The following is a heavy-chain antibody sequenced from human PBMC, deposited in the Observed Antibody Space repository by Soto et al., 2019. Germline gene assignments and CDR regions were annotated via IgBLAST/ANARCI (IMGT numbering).Heavy chain of an antibody. CDR1: GFTFTNYW. D-gene: IGHD6-19*01. CDR3: ARDHSGPGDY. V-gene: IGHV3-74*01. J-gene: IGHJ4*02. Sequence: EVQLVESGGGLVQPGGSLRLSCAASGFTFTNYWLHWVRQVPGKGLVWVSRIDIYGTITTYADSVKGRFTISRDNAKNKLYLQMNSLRAEDTAVYYCARDHSGPGDYWGRGTQVTVSS. CDR2: IDIYGTIT.